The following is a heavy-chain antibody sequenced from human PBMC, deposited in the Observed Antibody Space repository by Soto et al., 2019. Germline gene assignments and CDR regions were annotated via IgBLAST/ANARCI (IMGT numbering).Heavy chain of an antibody. V-gene: IGHV5-10-1*01. Sequence: PGESLKISCNGSGYSFANYWIIWVRQMPGKGLEWMGRFSPTDSYTDYNPSFQGHVTISGDKSISTSYVQWSSLKASDTAMYFCARHPYIGGFDIWGQGTTVTVSS. CDR1: GYSFANYW. J-gene: IGHJ6*02. D-gene: IGHD2-15*01. CDR3: ARHPYIGGFDI. CDR2: FSPTDSYT.